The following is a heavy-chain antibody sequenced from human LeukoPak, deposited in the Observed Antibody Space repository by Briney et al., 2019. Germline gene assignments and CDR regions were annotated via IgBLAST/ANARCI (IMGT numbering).Heavy chain of an antibody. J-gene: IGHJ5*02. V-gene: IGHV4-39*01. CDR1: GGSISSSSYY. D-gene: IGHD2-2*01. CDR2: IYYSGST. Sequence: SETLSLTCTVSGGSISSSSYYWGWIRQPPGKGLEWIGSIYYSGSTYYNPSLKSRVTISVDTSKNQFSLKLSSVTAADTAVYYCGGYCSSISCYGFDPWGQGTLVTVSS. CDR3: GGYCSSISCYGFDP.